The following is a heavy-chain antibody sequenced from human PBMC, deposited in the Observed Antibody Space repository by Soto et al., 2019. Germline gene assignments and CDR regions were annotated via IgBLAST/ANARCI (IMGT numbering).Heavy chain of an antibody. J-gene: IGHJ4*02. V-gene: IGHV3-23*01. CDR3: AKDMRPDGVWDFDS. CDR1: GFTFTTYT. D-gene: IGHD2-2*01. CDR2: IAQNGGT. Sequence: EGQLLESGGGLVQPGGSLRLSCAASGFTFTTYTMAWVRQAPGRGPEWVSGIAQNGGTYYADSVKGRFIITRDNSRNTVSLQITDLKGEDTAIYYCAKDMRPDGVWDFDSWGQGTLVTVAS.